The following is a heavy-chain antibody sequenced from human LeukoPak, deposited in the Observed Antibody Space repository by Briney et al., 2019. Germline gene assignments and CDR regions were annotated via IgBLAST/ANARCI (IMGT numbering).Heavy chain of an antibody. Sequence: TSETLSLTCAVYGGSFSGYYWSWIRQPPGKGLEWIGEINHSGSTNYNPSLKSRVTISVDTSKNQFSLKLSSVTAADTAVYYCARTGFAGYSSGWYRRGEQYFQHWGQGTLVTVSS. CDR2: INHSGST. D-gene: IGHD6-19*01. CDR3: ARTGFAGYSSGWYRRGEQYFQH. CDR1: GGSFSGYY. J-gene: IGHJ1*01. V-gene: IGHV4-34*01.